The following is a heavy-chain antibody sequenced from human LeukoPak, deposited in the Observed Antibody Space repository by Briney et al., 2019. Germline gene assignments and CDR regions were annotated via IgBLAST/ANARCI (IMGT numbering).Heavy chain of an antibody. D-gene: IGHD1-14*01. CDR3: AKIGNHRVDY. CDR1: GGSISSRGYS. Sequence: QPSETLSLTCTVSGGSISSRGYSWAWIRQPPGKGLDWIATTNYSGRTFYNPSLKSRVTISADTSKNQFFLRLGSVTAADTAVYYCAKIGNHRVDYWGQGILVTVSS. J-gene: IGHJ4*02. CDR2: TNYSGRT. V-gene: IGHV4-39*01.